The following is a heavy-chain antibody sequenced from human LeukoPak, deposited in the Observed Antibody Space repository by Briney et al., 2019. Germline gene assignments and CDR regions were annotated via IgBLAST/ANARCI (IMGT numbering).Heavy chain of an antibody. D-gene: IGHD6-6*01. Sequence: GGSLRLSCAASGFTFSSYSMNWVRQAPGKGLEWVSSISSSSSYIYYADSVKGRFTISRDNAKNSLYLQMNSLRAKDTAVYYCARGIEYSSSFDYWGQGTLVTVSS. J-gene: IGHJ4*02. CDR1: GFTFSSYS. CDR2: ISSSSSYI. CDR3: ARGIEYSSSFDY. V-gene: IGHV3-21*01.